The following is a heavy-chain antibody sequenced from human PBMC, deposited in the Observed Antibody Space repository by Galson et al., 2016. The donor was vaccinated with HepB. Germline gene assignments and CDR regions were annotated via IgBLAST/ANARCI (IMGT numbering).Heavy chain of an antibody. CDR3: AKGGGSTWYISPHFVDP. Sequence: SLRLSCAASGLTISNYAMTWVRQAPGKGLEWVSSISGDTTTTYYADSVKGRFTISRDNSKNTFYLQMNSLRAEDTASYYCAKGGGSTWYISPHFVDPWGQGTLVTVSS. CDR1: GLTISNYA. D-gene: IGHD6-13*01. J-gene: IGHJ5*02. V-gene: IGHV3-23*01. CDR2: ISGDTTTT.